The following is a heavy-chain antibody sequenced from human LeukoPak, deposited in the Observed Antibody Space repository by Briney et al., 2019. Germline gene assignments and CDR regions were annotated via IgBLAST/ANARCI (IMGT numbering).Heavy chain of an antibody. CDR1: GFSFSSYW. CDR2: IKEDGSEK. Sequence: PGGSLRLSCAAPGFSFSSYWMSGVRQAPGKGLEWVANIKEDGSEKYYVDSVKGRFTISRDNAKNSLHLQMNSLRGEDTAVYYCAREYSWGQGTLVTVSS. CDR3: AREYS. V-gene: IGHV3-7*01. J-gene: IGHJ4*02.